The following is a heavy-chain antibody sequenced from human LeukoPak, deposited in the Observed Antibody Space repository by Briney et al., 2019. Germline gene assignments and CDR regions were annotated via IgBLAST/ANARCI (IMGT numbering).Heavy chain of an antibody. V-gene: IGHV1-2*02. CDR1: GYTFTGYY. J-gene: IGHJ4*02. Sequence: ASVKVSSTASGYTFTGYYMHWVRQAPGQGLECMGWIHPNSGGTKNAQRSQGGVTVTRDTSISTVYMELSRLRSDDTAVYYCARWGKYYYDSSFYYYWGQGTLVSVSS. D-gene: IGHD3-22*01. CDR2: IHPNSGGT. CDR3: ARWGKYYYDSSFYYY.